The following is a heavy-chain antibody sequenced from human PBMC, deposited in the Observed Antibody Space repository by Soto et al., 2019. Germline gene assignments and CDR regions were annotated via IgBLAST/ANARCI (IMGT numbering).Heavy chain of an antibody. D-gene: IGHD2-15*01. J-gene: IGHJ4*02. CDR2: IDWYDDK. V-gene: IGHV2-70*01. CDR1: GLSLITSGIC. CDR3: AREVVAAPRNYFEY. Sequence: SFRTLVNPTQALTLTCTFSGLSLITSGICVSCILQPPGKALECLALIDWYDDKYYSTSLKTRLTISKDTSKNQVVLTMTNMDPGDTATYYCAREVVAAPRNYFEYWGQGTLATVSS.